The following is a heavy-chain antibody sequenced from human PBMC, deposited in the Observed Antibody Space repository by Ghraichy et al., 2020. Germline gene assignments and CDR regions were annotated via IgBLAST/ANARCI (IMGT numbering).Heavy chain of an antibody. D-gene: IGHD5-24*01. V-gene: IGHV3-48*04. CDR2: ISSSSRTI. CDR3: ARDRMAAYCYFDN. J-gene: IGHJ4*02. Sequence: GGSLRLSCAASGSGFSGFSMAWVHQVPGKGLEWISYISSSSRTIYYADSVEGRFTISRDNGKNVLYLQMNSLTPGDTAVYYCARDRMAAYCYFDNWGQGTLVTVSS. CDR1: GSGFSGFS.